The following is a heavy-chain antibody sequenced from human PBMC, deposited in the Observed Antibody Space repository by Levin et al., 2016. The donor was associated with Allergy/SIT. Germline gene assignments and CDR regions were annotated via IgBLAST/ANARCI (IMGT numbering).Heavy chain of an antibody. V-gene: IGHV4-34*01. CDR3: ASRNCSSTSCYSYYYDFWSGYYTPFDY. Sequence: SETLSLTCAVYGGSFSGYYWSWIRQPPGKGLEWIGEINHSGSTNYNPSLKSRVTISVDTSKNQFSLKLSSVTAADTAVYYCASRNCSSTSCYSYYYDFWSGYYTPFDYWGQGTLVTVSS. D-gene: IGHD3-3*01. CDR1: GGSFSGYY. J-gene: IGHJ4*02. CDR2: INHSGST.